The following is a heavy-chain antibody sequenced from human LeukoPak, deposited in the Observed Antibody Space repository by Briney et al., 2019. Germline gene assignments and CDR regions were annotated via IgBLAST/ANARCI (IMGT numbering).Heavy chain of an antibody. CDR2: MNPNSGNT. V-gene: IGHV1-8*01. CDR1: GYTFTSYD. J-gene: IGHJ5*02. D-gene: IGHD3-9*01. CDR3: ARHVGYYDILTGYYTNNWLDP. Sequence: ASVKVSCKASGYTFTSYDINWVRQATGQGLEWMGWMNPNSGNTGYAQKFQGRVTMTRNTSISTAYMELSSLRSEDTAVYYCARHVGYYDILTGYYTNNWLDPWGQGTLVTVSS.